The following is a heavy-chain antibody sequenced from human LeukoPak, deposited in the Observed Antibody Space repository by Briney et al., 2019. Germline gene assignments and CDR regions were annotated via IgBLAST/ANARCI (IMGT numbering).Heavy chain of an antibody. CDR1: GYTFTSYY. CDR3: ARDPRTYSSGDPLYY. Sequence: GASVKVSCKASGYTFTSYYMHWVRQAPGQGLEWMGWISAYNGNTNYAQKLQGRVTMTTDTSTSTAYMELSSLRSEDTAVYYCARDPRTYSSGDPLYYWGQGTLVTVSS. V-gene: IGHV1-18*04. D-gene: IGHD6-19*01. CDR2: ISAYNGNT. J-gene: IGHJ4*02.